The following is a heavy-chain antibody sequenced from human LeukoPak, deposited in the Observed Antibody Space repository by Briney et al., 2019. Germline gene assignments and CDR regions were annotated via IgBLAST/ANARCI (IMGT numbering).Heavy chain of an antibody. CDR3: AKVPLAYCGGDCYVHFDY. V-gene: IGHV3-53*01. CDR1: GFTGSNNY. D-gene: IGHD2-21*02. CDR2: IHSSGGT. Sequence: GGSLRLSCAASGFTGSNNYMSWVRQAPGKGLEWVSAIHSSGGTYYADSVKGRFTISRDNSKNTLYLQMNSLRAEDTAVYYCAKVPLAYCGGDCYVHFDYWGQGTLVTVSS. J-gene: IGHJ4*02.